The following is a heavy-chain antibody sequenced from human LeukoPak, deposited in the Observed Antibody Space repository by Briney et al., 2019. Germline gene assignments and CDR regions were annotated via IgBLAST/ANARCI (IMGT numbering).Heavy chain of an antibody. CDR1: GFTFSSYA. CDR2: ISGSGGGT. V-gene: IGHV3-23*01. Sequence: GGSLRLSCAASGFTFSSYAVSWVRQAPGRGLAWVSAISGSGGGTYYEDTVKGRFTISRDNSKNTLYLQMNSLSNEDTAIYYCAKTTTGYSSGRYPGWPVDYWGQGTLVTVSS. D-gene: IGHD6-19*01. CDR3: AKTTTGYSSGRYPGWPVDY. J-gene: IGHJ4*02.